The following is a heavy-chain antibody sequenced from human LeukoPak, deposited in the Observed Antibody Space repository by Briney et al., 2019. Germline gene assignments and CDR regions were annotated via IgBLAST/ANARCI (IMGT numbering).Heavy chain of an antibody. V-gene: IGHV1-2*02. D-gene: IGHD3-22*01. CDR1: GNTFTAYY. CDR2: INPNSGGT. Sequence: ASVKVSCKASGNTFTAYYMYWVRQAPGQGLEWMGWINPNSGGTKSAQKFQGRVTMTRDTSISTAYMELSRLSSDDTAVYYCAIVTYDTRGYSPFDCWGQGTLITVSS. J-gene: IGHJ4*02. CDR3: AIVTYDTRGYSPFDC.